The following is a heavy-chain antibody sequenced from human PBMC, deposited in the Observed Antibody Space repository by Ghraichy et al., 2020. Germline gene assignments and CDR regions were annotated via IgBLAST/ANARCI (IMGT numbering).Heavy chain of an antibody. V-gene: IGHV3-30*18. CDR2: ISYDGSNK. D-gene: IGHD3-22*01. CDR1: GFTFSSYG. Sequence: GGSLRLSCAASGFTFSSYGMHWVRQAPGKGLEWVALISYDGSNKYYADSVKGRFTISRDNSKNTLYLQMNSLRAEDTAVYYCAKDPNYYDSSGYYYGMDVWGQGTTVTVSS. CDR3: AKDPNYYDSSGYYYGMDV. J-gene: IGHJ6*02.